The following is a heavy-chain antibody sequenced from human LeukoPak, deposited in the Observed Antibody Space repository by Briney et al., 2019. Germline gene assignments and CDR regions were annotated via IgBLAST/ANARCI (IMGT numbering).Heavy chain of an antibody. CDR2: IIPIFGTA. J-gene: IGHJ6*03. V-gene: IGHV1-69*13. CDR3: ARGVTGDYVGDYYYYYMDV. D-gene: IGHD1-26*01. Sequence: ASVKVSCKASGGTFSSYAISWVRQAPGQGLEWMGGIIPIFGTANYAQKFQGRVTITADESTSTAYMELSSLRSEDTAVYYCARGVTGDYVGDYYYYYMDVWGKGTTVTVSS. CDR1: GGTFSSYA.